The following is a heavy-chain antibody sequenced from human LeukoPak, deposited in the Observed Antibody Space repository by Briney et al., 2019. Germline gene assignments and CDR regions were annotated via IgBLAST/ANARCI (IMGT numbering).Heavy chain of an antibody. CDR1: GGSFSGYY. V-gene: IGHV4-34*01. Sequence: SETLSLTCAVYGGSFSGYYWSWIRQPPGKGLEWIGEINDSGSTNYNPSLKSRVTISVDTSKNQFSLKLTSVTAADTAVYYCARAPARVKTYYYDSSGYGYFDYWGQGTLVTVSS. CDR3: ARAPARVKTYYYDSSGYGYFDY. D-gene: IGHD3-22*01. CDR2: INDSGST. J-gene: IGHJ4*02.